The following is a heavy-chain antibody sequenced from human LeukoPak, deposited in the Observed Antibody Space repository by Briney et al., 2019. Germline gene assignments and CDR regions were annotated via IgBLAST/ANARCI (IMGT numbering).Heavy chain of an antibody. D-gene: IGHD3-10*01. Sequence: PRGSLRLSRAASGFTFSSYGKHWVRQAPGKGLEWVAFIRYDGSNKYYADSVKGRFTISRDNSKNTLHLQMKSLRAEDTAVYYCAKDPTMVRGVIVAVDYMYVGGNGTTVTVSS. V-gene: IGHV3-30*02. CDR3: AKDPTMVRGVIVAVDYMYV. CDR1: GFTFSSYG. CDR2: IRYDGSNK. J-gene: IGHJ6*03.